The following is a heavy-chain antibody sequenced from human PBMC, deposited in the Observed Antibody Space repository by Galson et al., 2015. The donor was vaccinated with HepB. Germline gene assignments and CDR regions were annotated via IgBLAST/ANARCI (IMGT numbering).Heavy chain of an antibody. J-gene: IGHJ3*02. D-gene: IGHD2-2*01. V-gene: IGHV3-49*03. CDR2: IRSKAYGGTT. CDR1: GFTFGDYA. CDR3: TRDRPIVVVPAAVPLDAFDI. Sequence: SLRLSCAASGFTFGDYAMSWFRQAPGKGLEWVGFIRSKAYGGTTEYAASVKGRFTISRDDSKSIAYLQMNSLKTEDTAVYYCTRDRPIVVVPAAVPLDAFDIWGQGTMVTVSS.